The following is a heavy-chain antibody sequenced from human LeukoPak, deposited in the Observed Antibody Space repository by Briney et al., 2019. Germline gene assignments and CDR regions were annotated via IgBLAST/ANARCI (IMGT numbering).Heavy chain of an antibody. D-gene: IGHD2-21*01. V-gene: IGHV4-39*01. CDR2: IYYSGST. CDR1: GGSISSYY. J-gene: IGHJ6*03. Sequence: SETLSLTCTVSGGSISSYYWGWIRQPPGKGLEWIGSIYYSGSTYYNPSLKSRVTISVDTSKDQFSLKLSSVTAADTAVYYCARGGYWGYYYYMDVWGKGTTVTVSS. CDR3: ARGGYWGYYYYMDV.